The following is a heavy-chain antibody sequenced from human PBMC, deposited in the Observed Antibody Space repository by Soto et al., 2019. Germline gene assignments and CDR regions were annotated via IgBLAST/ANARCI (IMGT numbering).Heavy chain of an antibody. CDR1: GYTFTGYY. CDR3: AREDLDYYGSGTFSN. Sequence: ALVKGYCKTSGYTFTGYYRHWRRQAHGQGLEWKGWINPNSGGTNYAQKFQGWVTMTRDTSISTAYMELSRLRSDDTAVYYCAREDLDYYGSGTFSNWGQGTLVTGSS. V-gene: IGHV1-2*04. D-gene: IGHD3-10*01. J-gene: IGHJ1*01. CDR2: INPNSGGT.